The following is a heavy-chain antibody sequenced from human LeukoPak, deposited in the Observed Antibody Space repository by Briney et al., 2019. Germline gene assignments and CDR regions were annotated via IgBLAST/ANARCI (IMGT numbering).Heavy chain of an antibody. CDR3: AREVGRGLFDY. J-gene: IGHJ4*02. D-gene: IGHD1-26*01. CDR1: VGPLKRING. Sequence: PSGPLSLPCAVLVGPLKRINGWGWVRHPPGKGLGWIGEIYHSGSTKCNPSLKSRVTISVDKSKNQFSLKLNSVTAADTAVYYCAREVGRGLFDYWGQGTLVTVSS. V-gene: IGHV4-4*02. CDR2: IYHSGST.